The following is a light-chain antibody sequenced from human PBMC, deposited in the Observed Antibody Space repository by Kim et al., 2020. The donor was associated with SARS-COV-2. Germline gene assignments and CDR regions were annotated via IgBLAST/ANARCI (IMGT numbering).Light chain of an antibody. CDR2: VNSDGSH. J-gene: IGLJ3*02. Sequence: AVKLTCTLSSGHSSYAIAWHQQQPEKGPRYLMKVNSDGSHSKGDGIPDRFSGSSSGAERYLTISSLQSEDEADYYCQTWGTGIRVFGGGTQLTVL. CDR1: SGHSSYA. CDR3: QTWGTGIRV. V-gene: IGLV4-69*01.